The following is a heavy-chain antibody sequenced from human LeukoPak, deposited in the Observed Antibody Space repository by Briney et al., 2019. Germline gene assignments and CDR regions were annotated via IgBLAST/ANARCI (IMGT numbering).Heavy chain of an antibody. CDR1: GFTFSSYW. J-gene: IGHJ4*02. V-gene: IGHV3-74*01. CDR2: INSDGSST. D-gene: IGHD3-9*01. Sequence: GGSLRLSCAASGFTFSSYWMHWVRQAPGKGLVWVSRINSDGSSTSYADSVKGRFTISRDNAKNTLYLQMNSLRAEDTAVNYCARDGYDILTGYVRGVFDYWGQGTLVTVSS. CDR3: ARDGYDILTGYVRGVFDY.